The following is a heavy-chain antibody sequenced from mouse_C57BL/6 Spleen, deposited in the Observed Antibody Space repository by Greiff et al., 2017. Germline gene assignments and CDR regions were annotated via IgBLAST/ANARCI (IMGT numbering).Heavy chain of an antibody. J-gene: IGHJ2*01. CDR1: GFTFTDYY. CDR2: IRNKANGYTT. CDR3: ARSTTVVAPYFDY. V-gene: IGHV7-3*01. D-gene: IGHD1-1*01. Sequence: EVQLVESGGGLVQPGGSLSLSCAASGFTFTDYYMSWVRQPPGKALEWVGFIRNKANGYTTEYSASVKGRFTISRDNSQSILYRQMNALRAEDSATYYCARSTTVVAPYFDYWGQGTTLTVSS.